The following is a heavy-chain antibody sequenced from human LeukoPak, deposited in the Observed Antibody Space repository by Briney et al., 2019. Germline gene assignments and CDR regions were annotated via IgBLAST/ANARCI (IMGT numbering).Heavy chain of an antibody. CDR2: IYITGST. CDR1: GGSIINYY. Sequence: SETLSLTCTVSGGSIINYYWSWIRQSAGTGLEWVGRIYITGSTNYNPSLQSRLSMSVDTSKNQFSLNLSSVTAADTAVYYCARDRSESGSYDWFDPWGQGTLVTVSS. CDR3: ARDRSESGSYDWFDP. V-gene: IGHV4-4*07. D-gene: IGHD1-26*01. J-gene: IGHJ5*02.